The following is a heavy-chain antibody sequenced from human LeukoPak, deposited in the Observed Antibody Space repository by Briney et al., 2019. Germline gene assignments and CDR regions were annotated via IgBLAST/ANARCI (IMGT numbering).Heavy chain of an antibody. CDR1: GGSFSGYY. CDR3: ARGAQYYYGSGSYYSY. J-gene: IGHJ4*02. Sequence: PSETLSLTCAVYGGSFSGYYWSWIRQPPGKRLEWIGEINHSGSTNYNPSLKSRVTISVDTSKNQFSLKLSSVTAADTAVYYCARGAQYYYGSGSYYSYWGQGTPVTVSS. D-gene: IGHD3-10*01. V-gene: IGHV4-34*01. CDR2: INHSGST.